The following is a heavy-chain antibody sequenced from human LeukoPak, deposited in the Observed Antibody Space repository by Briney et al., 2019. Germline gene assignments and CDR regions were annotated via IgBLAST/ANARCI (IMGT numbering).Heavy chain of an antibody. CDR2: INHSGST. J-gene: IGHJ4*02. CDR1: GGSFSGYY. CDR3: ARGYCSSTSCYAGFDH. V-gene: IGHV4-34*01. Sequence: SETLSLTCAVYGGSFSGYYWSRIRQPPGKGLEWIGEINHSGSTNYNPSLKSRVTISVDTSKNQFTLKLSSVTAADTAVYYCARGYCSSTSCYAGFDHWGQGTLVTVSS. D-gene: IGHD2-2*01.